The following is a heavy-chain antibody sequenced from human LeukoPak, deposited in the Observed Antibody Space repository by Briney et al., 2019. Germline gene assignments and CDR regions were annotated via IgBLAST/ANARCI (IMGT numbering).Heavy chain of an antibody. Sequence: ASVKVSCKASGYTFTNYYIHWVRQAPGQGLECMGIINPSGGSTSYAQKFQGRLTMTRDMSTSTVYMELSSLRSEDTAVYYCARGGVGATTYVWFDPWGQGTLVTVSS. CDR2: INPSGGST. CDR3: ARGGVGATTYVWFDP. D-gene: IGHD1-26*01. CDR1: GYTFTNYY. V-gene: IGHV1-46*01. J-gene: IGHJ5*02.